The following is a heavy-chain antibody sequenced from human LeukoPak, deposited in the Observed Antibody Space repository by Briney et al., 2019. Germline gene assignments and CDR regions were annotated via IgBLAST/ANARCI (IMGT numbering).Heavy chain of an antibody. CDR1: GCTFTSYY. J-gene: IGHJ4*02. CDR3: GGEKKSVARPLDH. Sequence: ASVEVSCKAAGCTFTSYYMHWVRQAPGQGLAWMGGMNPSIGSTSYSQKLQGRVAMTRDTSTSTVYMELRSRRSEDIAVCYCGGEKKSVARPLDHRRQGTLVTDSS. CDR2: MNPSIGST. V-gene: IGHV1-46*04. D-gene: IGHD6-19*01.